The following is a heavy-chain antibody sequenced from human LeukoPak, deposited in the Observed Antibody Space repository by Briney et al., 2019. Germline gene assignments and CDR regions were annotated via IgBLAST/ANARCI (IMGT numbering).Heavy chain of an antibody. D-gene: IGHD3-9*01. CDR2: IYYSGST. CDR3: ARGILTGPLYAFEI. V-gene: IGHV4-39*07. J-gene: IGHJ3*02. Sequence: SETLSLTCTVSGGSISSSSYYWGWIRQPPGKGLEWIGSIYYSGSTYYNPSLKSRVTISLDTSKNRFSLKLISVTAADTAVYYCARGILTGPLYAFEIWGQGTMVTVSS. CDR1: GGSISSSSYY.